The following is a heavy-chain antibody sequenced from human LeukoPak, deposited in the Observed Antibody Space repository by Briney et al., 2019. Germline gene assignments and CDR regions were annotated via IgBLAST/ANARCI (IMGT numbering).Heavy chain of an antibody. V-gene: IGHV4-59*12. CDR3: ARGKYIVVVVAENWFDP. D-gene: IGHD2-15*01. CDR1: GGSISSYY. J-gene: IGHJ5*02. Sequence: PSETLSLTCTVSGGSISSYYWSWIRQPPGKGLEWIGYIYYSGSTNYNPSLKSRVTISVDTSKNQFSLKLSSVTAADTAVYYCARGKYIVVVVAENWFDPWGQGTLVTVSS. CDR2: IYYSGST.